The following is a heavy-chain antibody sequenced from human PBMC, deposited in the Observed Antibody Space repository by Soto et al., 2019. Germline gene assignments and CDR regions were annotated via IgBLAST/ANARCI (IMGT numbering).Heavy chain of an antibody. CDR1: GGSFSGYY. CDR3: ATYSSSWYYPY. Sequence: QVQLQQWGAGLLKPSETLSLTCAVYGGSFSGYYWSWIRQPPGKGLEWIGEINHSGSPNYSPSLKSRVTISVDTSKNQFSLRLSSVTAADTAVYYCATYSSSWYYPYWGQGTLVTVSS. J-gene: IGHJ4*02. CDR2: INHSGSP. V-gene: IGHV4-34*01. D-gene: IGHD6-13*01.